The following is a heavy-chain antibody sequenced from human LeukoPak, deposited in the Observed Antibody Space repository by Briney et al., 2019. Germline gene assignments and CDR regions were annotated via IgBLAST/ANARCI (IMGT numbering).Heavy chain of an antibody. D-gene: IGHD3-10*01. CDR1: GGSISSGDYY. Sequence: PSETLSLTCTVSGGSISSGDYYWSWIRQPPGKGLEWIGYIYYSGSTYYNPSLKSRVTISVDTSKNQFSLKLSSVTAADTAVYYCARGAYYYGSGFDYWGQGTLVTVSS. J-gene: IGHJ4*02. V-gene: IGHV4-30-4*01. CDR3: ARGAYYYGSGFDY. CDR2: IYYSGST.